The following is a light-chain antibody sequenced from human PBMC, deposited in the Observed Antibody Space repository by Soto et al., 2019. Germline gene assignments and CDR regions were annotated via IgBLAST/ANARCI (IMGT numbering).Light chain of an antibody. J-gene: IGKJ1*01. CDR3: DHFGSLPET. CDR2: SAS. CDR1: QSVASSY. Sequence: EVVLTQSPGTLSLSPGERVTLSCRASQSVASSYLAWYQQKPGRAPRLLFYSASSRATGIPDRFSGSGSGTDFTLTISRLEPEDYAVDYCDHFGSLPETFGQGTNVE. V-gene: IGKV3-20*01.